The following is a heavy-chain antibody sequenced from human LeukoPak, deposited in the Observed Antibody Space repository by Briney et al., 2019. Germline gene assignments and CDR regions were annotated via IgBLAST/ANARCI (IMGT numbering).Heavy chain of an antibody. CDR2: MTEDGNNE. Sequence: GGSLRLSCAASAFTNSGYWMNWVRQAPGKGLEWVASMTEDGNNEFYVDSVKGRFTISGDNAKNSLYLQMNSLRADDTAVYYCTRGLHDYWGQGTLVTVS. CDR1: AFTNSGYW. V-gene: IGHV3-7*01. J-gene: IGHJ4*02. D-gene: IGHD2-15*01. CDR3: TRGLHDY.